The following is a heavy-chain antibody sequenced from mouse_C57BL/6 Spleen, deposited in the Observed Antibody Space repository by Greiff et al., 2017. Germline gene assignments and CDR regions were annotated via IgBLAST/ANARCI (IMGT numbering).Heavy chain of an antibody. CDR3: TRDGYDGGYAMDD. D-gene: IGHD2-2*01. Sequence: QVQLQQSGAELVRPGASVTLSCKASGYTFTDYEMHWVKQTPVHGLEWIGAIDPETGGTAYNQKFKGKAILTADKSSSTAYMELRSLTSEDSAVYYCTRDGYDGGYAMDDWGQGTSVTVSS. J-gene: IGHJ4*01. V-gene: IGHV1-15*01. CDR2: IDPETGGT. CDR1: GYTFTDYE.